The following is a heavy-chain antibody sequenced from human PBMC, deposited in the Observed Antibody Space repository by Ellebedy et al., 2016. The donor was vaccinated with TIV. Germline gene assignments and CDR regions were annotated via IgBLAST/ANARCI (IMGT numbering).Heavy chain of an antibody. V-gene: IGHV4-59*12. CDR3: ARDPALPRGRFDT. Sequence: MPSETLSLTCTVSGDSISSYSWSWIRQPPGKGLEWIGYIYHSGGTYYNPSLKSRVTISVDRSRDQFSLKLSSVTAADTAVYYCARDPALPRGRFDTWGQGTLVTVSS. CDR2: IYHSGGT. J-gene: IGHJ5*02. CDR1: GDSISSYS.